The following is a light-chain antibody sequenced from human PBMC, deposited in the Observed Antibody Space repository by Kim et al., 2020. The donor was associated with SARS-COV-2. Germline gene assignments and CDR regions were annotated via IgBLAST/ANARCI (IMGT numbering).Light chain of an antibody. CDR2: AAS. CDR3: QQYDDLPMYT. CDR1: QDISNY. J-gene: IGKJ2*01. Sequence: DIQMTQSPSSLSASVGDRVTITCQASQDISNYLNWYQQKPGKAPKLLLYAASNLETGVPSRFSGSGSGTDFTFTISSLQPEDIATYYCQQYDDLPMYTFGQGTKLEIK. V-gene: IGKV1-33*01.